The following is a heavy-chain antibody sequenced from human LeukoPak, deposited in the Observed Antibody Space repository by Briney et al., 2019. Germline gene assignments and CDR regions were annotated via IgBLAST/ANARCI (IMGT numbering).Heavy chain of an antibody. J-gene: IGHJ4*02. CDR1: GFTFSSYS. CDR2: ISSGSSYL. D-gene: IGHD3-9*01. CDR3: ARAVGTGFIDY. V-gene: IGHV3-21*01. Sequence: GGSLRLSCAASGFTFSSYSMNWVRQAPGKGLEWVSSISSGSSYLSYADSLKGRFTISRDNSKNTLYLQMNSLRAEDTAVYYCARAVGTGFIDYWGQGTLVTVSS.